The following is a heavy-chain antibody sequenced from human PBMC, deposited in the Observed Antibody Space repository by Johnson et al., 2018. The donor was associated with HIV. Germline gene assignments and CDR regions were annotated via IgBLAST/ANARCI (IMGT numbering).Heavy chain of an antibody. CDR3: AKDIIINF. D-gene: IGHD3-10*01. CDR2: ISGSGDNT. CDR1: GFTFSSYA. J-gene: IGHJ3*01. Sequence: VQVLESGGGLVQAGESLGLSCAASGFTFSSYAMNWVRQAPGKGLEWVSLISGSGDNTHYADSVKGRFTISRDNARNSVFLQMNSLRAEDTAVYFCAKDIIINFWGRGTMVTVSS. V-gene: IGHV3-23*01.